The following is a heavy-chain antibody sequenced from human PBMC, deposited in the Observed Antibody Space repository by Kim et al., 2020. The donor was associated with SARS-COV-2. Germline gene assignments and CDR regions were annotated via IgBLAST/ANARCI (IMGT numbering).Heavy chain of an antibody. Sequence: KCQGRVTMTRDTSTSTVYMELSSLGSEDTAVYYCARASSSSWYINNGFDPWGQGTLVTVSS. V-gene: IGHV1-46*01. CDR3: ARASSSSWYINNGFDP. J-gene: IGHJ5*02. D-gene: IGHD6-13*01.